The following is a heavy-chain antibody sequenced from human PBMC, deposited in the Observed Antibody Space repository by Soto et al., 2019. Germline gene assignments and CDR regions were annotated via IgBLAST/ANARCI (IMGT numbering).Heavy chain of an antibody. CDR2: ISGSGGST. CDR3: AKDREGSWGSGYEGFDI. Sequence: GGSLRLSCAASGFTFSSYAMSWVRQAPGKGLEWVSAISGSGGSTYYADSVKGRFTISRDNSKNTLYLQMNSLRAADTAVYYCAKDREGSWGSGYEGFDIWGQGTMVTVSS. V-gene: IGHV3-23*01. J-gene: IGHJ3*02. D-gene: IGHD3-10*01. CDR1: GFTFSSYA.